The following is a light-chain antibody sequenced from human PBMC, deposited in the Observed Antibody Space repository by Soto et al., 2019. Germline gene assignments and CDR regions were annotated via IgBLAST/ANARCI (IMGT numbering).Light chain of an antibody. CDR1: QSITTH. CDR2: VGS. CDR3: QQSYSAPFT. Sequence: DIQMTQSPSSLSASVGDRVTITCRASQSITTHVNWYQQKPGKGPKLLIYVGSSLQSGVPSRFSGTGSGTDFTLTISSLQPEDSATYVCQQSYSAPFTFGPGTKVHI. J-gene: IGKJ3*01. V-gene: IGKV1-39*01.